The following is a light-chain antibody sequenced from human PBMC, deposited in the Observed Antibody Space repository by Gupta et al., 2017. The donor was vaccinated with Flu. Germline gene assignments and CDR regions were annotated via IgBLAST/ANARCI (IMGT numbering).Light chain of an antibody. CDR3: QQDDNYPWT. J-gene: IGKJ1*01. V-gene: IGKV1-5*03. Sequence: DIEMTQSPSTLSASVGDRVTITCRASQSISSWLAWYQQKPGKAPKVLIHSASTLKGGVPSRFSGSGSGTEFILTVSSLQPDDFATYYCQQDDNYPWTFGQGTKVEIK. CDR2: SAS. CDR1: QSISSW.